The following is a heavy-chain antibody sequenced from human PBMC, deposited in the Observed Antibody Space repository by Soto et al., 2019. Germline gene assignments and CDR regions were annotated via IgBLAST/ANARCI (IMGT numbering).Heavy chain of an antibody. D-gene: IGHD3-10*01. CDR3: ASFVYCSGSYYTAYDA. CDR1: GYTFTSYG. CDR2: ISAYNGNT. J-gene: IGHJ4*02. Sequence: ASVKVSCKASGYTFTSYGISWVRQAPGQGLEWMGWISAYNGNTNYAQKLQGRVTMTTDTSTSTAYMELRSLRSDDTAVYYCASFVYCSGSYYTAYDARGQGTPVTVS. V-gene: IGHV1-18*01.